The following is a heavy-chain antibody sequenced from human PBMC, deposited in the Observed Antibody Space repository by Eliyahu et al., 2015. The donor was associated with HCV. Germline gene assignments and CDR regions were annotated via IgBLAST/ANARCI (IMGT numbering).Heavy chain of an antibody. Sequence: QVQLVESGGGVVQPGRSLRLSCAASGFTFXGYAMPXVRQAPGKGLXWVXVISSDGSQKYYADSVKGRFAISRDISMNTLYLEMNSLRLDDTAVYLCAKGEHCSSTGCHLFYFYGLDVWGQGTTVSVSS. D-gene: IGHD2-2*01. CDR1: GFTFXGYA. CDR2: ISSDGSQK. J-gene: IGHJ6*02. CDR3: AKGEHCSSTGCHLFYFYGLDV. V-gene: IGHV3-30*18.